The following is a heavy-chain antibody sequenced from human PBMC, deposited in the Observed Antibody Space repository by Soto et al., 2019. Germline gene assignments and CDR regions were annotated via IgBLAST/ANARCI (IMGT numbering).Heavy chain of an antibody. CDR3: ARGWGD. D-gene: IGHD3-16*01. CDR2: IYHSGST. V-gene: IGHV4-30-2*01. J-gene: IGHJ4*02. CDR1: GGSISSGGYS. Sequence: QLQLQESGSGLVKPSQTLSLTCAVSGGSISSGGYSWRWIRQPPGKGLEWIGYIYHSGSTYYNPSLKSRVTISVDRSKNQFSLKLSAVTAADTAVYYCARGWGDWGQGTLVTVSS.